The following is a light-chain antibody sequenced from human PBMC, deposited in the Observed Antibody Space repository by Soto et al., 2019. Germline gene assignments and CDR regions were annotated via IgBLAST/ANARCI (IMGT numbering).Light chain of an antibody. Sequence: IRMTQSPSSLSASVGDRVTITCQASQDISNYLNWYQQKPGKAPKLLIYAASTLQSGVPSRFSGSGSGPEFTLTISSLQPDDFATYSCQQYNSYSWTFGQGTKVAI. CDR2: AAS. J-gene: IGKJ1*01. CDR3: QQYNSYSWT. CDR1: QDISNY. V-gene: IGKV1-16*01.